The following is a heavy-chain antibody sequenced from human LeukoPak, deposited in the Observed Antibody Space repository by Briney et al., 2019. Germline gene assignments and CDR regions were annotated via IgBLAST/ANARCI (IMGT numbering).Heavy chain of an antibody. CDR1: GGSISSYY. CDR2: IYYSGST. CDR3: ARHIAAAGRGRLNWFDP. J-gene: IGHJ5*02. D-gene: IGHD6-13*01. V-gene: IGHV4-59*01. Sequence: SETLSLTCTVSGGSISSYYWSWIRQPPGKGLEWIGYIYYSGSTNYNPSLKSRVTISVDTSKNQFSLKLSSLTAADTAVYYCARHIAAAGRGRLNWFDPWGQGTLVTVSS.